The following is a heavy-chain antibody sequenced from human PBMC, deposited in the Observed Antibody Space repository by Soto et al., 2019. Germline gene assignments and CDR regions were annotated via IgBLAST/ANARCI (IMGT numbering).Heavy chain of an antibody. Sequence: GSLRLSCAASGFTFSSYSMNWVRQAPGKGLEWVSYISSSSSSTYYADSVKGRFTISRDNSKNTLYLQMNSLRAEDTAVYYCAKDRASALPIFGVVTGDYWGQGTLVTVSS. V-gene: IGHV3-48*01. CDR1: GFTFSSYS. J-gene: IGHJ4*02. D-gene: IGHD3-3*01. CDR3: AKDRASALPIFGVVTGDY. CDR2: ISSSSSST.